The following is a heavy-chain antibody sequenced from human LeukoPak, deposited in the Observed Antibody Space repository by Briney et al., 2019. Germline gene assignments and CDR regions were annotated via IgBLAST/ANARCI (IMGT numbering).Heavy chain of an antibody. CDR3: ARVLGYCSSTSCYRWFDP. J-gene: IGHJ5*02. CDR1: GYTFTGKY. D-gene: IGHD2-2*02. Sequence: ASVKVSCKASGYTFTGKYMHWVRQAPGQGLEWMGWINPNSGGTNYVQKFQGRVTMTTDTSTSTAYMELRSLRSDDTAVYYCARVLGYCSSTSCYRWFDPWGQGTLVTVSS. V-gene: IGHV1-2*02. CDR2: INPNSGGT.